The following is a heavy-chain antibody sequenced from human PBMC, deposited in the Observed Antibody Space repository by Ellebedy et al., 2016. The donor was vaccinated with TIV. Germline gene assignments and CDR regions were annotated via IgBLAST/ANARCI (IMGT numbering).Heavy chain of an antibody. J-gene: IGHJ5*02. V-gene: IGHV3-11*01. CDR2: MSVTGQTI. D-gene: IGHD3-10*01. CDR1: GFTFTDFF. CDR3: ARLHAVGAYYLET. Sequence: GESLKISCAASGFTFTDFFMTWVRQAPGKGLEWLSYMSVTGQTIFYADAVRGRFTISRDNANHLLFLDMNSLRVEDTAVYYCARLHAVGAYYLETWGQGALVTVSP.